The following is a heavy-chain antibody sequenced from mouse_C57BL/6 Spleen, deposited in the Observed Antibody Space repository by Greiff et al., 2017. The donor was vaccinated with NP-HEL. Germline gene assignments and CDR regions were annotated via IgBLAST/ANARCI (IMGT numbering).Heavy chain of an antibody. J-gene: IGHJ4*01. CDR3: ARFLYDDYGRDYAMDY. CDR2: IYPRSGNT. D-gene: IGHD2-3*01. Sequence: QVQLQQSGAELARPGASVKLSCKASGYTFTSYGISWVKQRTGQGLEWIGEIYPRSGNTYYNEKFKGKATLTADKSSSTAYMELRSLTSEDSAVYFCARFLYDDYGRDYAMDYWGQGTSVTVSS. V-gene: IGHV1-81*01. CDR1: GYTFTSYG.